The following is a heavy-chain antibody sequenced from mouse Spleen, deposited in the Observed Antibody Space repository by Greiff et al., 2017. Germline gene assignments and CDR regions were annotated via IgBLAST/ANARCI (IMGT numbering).Heavy chain of an antibody. V-gene: IGHV5-12-1*01. CDR2: ISSGGGST. D-gene: IGHD1-3*01. Sequence: EVKLMESGGGLVKPGGSLKLSCAASGFAFSSYDMSWVRQTPEKRLEWVAYISSGGGSTYYPDTVKGRFTISRDNAKNTLYLQMSSLKSEDTAMYYCARRGLTNYFDYWGQGTTLTVSS. CDR3: ARRGLTNYFDY. J-gene: IGHJ2*01. CDR1: GFAFSSYD.